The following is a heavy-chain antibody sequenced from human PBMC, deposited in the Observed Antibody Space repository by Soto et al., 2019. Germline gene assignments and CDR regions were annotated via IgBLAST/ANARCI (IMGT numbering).Heavy chain of an antibody. CDR2: IYYSGSP. Sequence: QLQLQESGPGLVKPSETLSLTCTVSGGSISSSSYYWGWIRQPPGKGLEWIGSIYYSGSPYYNPSLKSRVTISVDTSKNQFSLKLSSVTAADTAVYYCARQTNYYGSGSYQYYFGYWGQGTPVTVSS. J-gene: IGHJ4*02. D-gene: IGHD3-10*01. V-gene: IGHV4-39*01. CDR3: ARQTNYYGSGSYQYYFGY. CDR1: GGSISSSSYY.